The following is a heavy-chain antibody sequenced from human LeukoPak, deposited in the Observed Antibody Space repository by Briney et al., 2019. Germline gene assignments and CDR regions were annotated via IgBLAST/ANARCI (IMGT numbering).Heavy chain of an antibody. D-gene: IGHD6-13*01. J-gene: IGHJ4*02. CDR3: ARLTRAAAAGTKWLDY. CDR2: ISSSSSYI. Sequence: PGGSLRLSCAASGFTFSSYSMNWVRQAPGKGLEWVSSISSSSSYIYYADSVKGRFTISRDNAKNSLYLQMNSLRAEDTAVYYCARLTRAAAAGTKWLDYWGQGTLVTVSS. CDR1: GFTFSSYS. V-gene: IGHV3-21*01.